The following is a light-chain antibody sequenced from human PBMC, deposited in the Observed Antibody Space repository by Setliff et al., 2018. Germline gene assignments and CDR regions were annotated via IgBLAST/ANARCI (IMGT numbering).Light chain of an antibody. V-gene: IGLV1-47*01. CDR2: RNN. CDR1: YSNIGSNY. J-gene: IGLJ1*01. Sequence: QSALTQAPSASGTPGQWITIPCSGSYSNIGSNYVSWYQQLPGMAPRLLIYRNNQRPSAVPDRFSGSKSGTSASLAISGLRSEDESDYYCGAYAGSNNWGVFGTGTKVTVL. CDR3: GAYAGSNNWGV.